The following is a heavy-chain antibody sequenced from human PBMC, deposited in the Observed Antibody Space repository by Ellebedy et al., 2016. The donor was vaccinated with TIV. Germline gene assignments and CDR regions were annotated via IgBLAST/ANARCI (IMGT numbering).Heavy chain of an antibody. CDR1: GFTFSTYW. D-gene: IGHD6-19*01. J-gene: IGHJ4*02. Sequence: GESLKISCAASGFTFSTYWMTWVRQAPGKGLEWVANIKQDGSEKYYVDSVKGRFTISRDNAKNSLSLQMNSLRPEDTAVYYCAFPRAGYNSGWTYWGQGTLVTVSS. CDR2: IKQDGSEK. V-gene: IGHV3-7*03. CDR3: AFPRAGYNSGWTY.